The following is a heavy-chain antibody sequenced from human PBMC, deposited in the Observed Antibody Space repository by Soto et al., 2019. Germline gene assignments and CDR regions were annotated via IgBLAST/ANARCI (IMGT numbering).Heavy chain of an antibody. Sequence: PSETLSLTCAVYGGSFSGYYWSWIRQPPGKGLEWIGEINHSGSTNYNPSLKSRVTISVDTSKNQFSLKLSSVTAADTAVYYCARGLYGDYLGNYYYYYGMDVWGQGTTVTVS. CDR3: ARGLYGDYLGNYYYYYGMDV. D-gene: IGHD4-17*01. V-gene: IGHV4-34*01. J-gene: IGHJ6*02. CDR2: INHSGST. CDR1: GGSFSGYY.